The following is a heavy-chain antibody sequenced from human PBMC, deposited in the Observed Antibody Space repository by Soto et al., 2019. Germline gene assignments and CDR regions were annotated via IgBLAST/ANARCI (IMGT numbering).Heavy chain of an antibody. D-gene: IGHD6-19*01. CDR2: IYYDGSV. Sequence: SETLSLTCTVSGGAIRNSIYYWGWIRQPPGKGLEWIGTIYYDGSVAYSPSLKSRVTLSVDTSRNHFSVKINSVTAADTAVYFCARHRIAVAGPLDYWGQGTLVTSPQ. J-gene: IGHJ4*02. CDR1: GGAIRNSIYY. CDR3: ARHRIAVAGPLDY. V-gene: IGHV4-39*01.